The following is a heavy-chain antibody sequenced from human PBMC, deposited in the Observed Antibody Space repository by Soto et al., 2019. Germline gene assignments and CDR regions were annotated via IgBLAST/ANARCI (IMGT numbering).Heavy chain of an antibody. V-gene: IGHV3-7*03. CDR2: ITTDGSKT. CDR1: VFTCSSFG. D-gene: IGHD3-10*01. Sequence: PWWSLRLSCPASVFTCSSFGMSWFRQAPGKGLEWVANITTDGSKTHYVDSVKGRFTISRDNPKTSLYLQMNSLRVEDTAVYFCTCYRGPRFYQALESYLYYWGQGTPVTVSS. J-gene: IGHJ4*02. CDR3: TCYRGPRFYQALESYLYY.